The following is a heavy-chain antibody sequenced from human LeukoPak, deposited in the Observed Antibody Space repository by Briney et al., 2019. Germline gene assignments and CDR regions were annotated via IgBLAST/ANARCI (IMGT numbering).Heavy chain of an antibody. CDR2: ISSSGSTI. CDR3: ARGGVVVVPAAPPDI. J-gene: IGHJ3*02. Sequence: GGPLSLSCAASGFTLSDHYMSWIRQAPGKGLVGVSYISSSGSTIYYADSVKGRSTISRDNAKNSLYLQINSLRAEDTAVYYCARGGVVVVPAAPPDIWGQGTMVTVSS. V-gene: IGHV3-11*01. CDR1: GFTLSDHY. D-gene: IGHD2-2*01.